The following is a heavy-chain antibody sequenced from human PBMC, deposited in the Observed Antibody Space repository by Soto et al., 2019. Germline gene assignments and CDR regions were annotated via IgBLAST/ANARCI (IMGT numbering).Heavy chain of an antibody. Sequence: RRLSGSASGFTFSNYAMSGVRQAPGKGLEWVSAISGSGGWTYYADSVKGRFTISRDNSKNTLYLQMNSLRSDDTAVYYCARVDSSGVNWFDPWGQGTLVTVSS. D-gene: IGHD3-22*01. V-gene: IGHV3-23*01. CDR2: ISGSGGWT. CDR1: GFTFSNYA. CDR3: ARVDSSGVNWFDP. J-gene: IGHJ5*02.